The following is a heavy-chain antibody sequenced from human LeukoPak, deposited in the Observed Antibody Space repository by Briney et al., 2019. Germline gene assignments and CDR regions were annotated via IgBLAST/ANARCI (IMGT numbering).Heavy chain of an antibody. CDR1: GGSISSYK. CDR2: IYSSGSA. J-gene: IGHJ4*02. V-gene: IGHV4-4*07. CDR3: ARGIVGATAPDY. Sequence: PSETLSLTCTVSGGSISSYKWSWIRQPAGKGLEWTGRIYSSGSANYTPSLKSRVTMSVDTSKNQFSLKLSSVTAADTAVYYCARGIVGATAPDYWGQGALVIVSS. D-gene: IGHD1-26*01.